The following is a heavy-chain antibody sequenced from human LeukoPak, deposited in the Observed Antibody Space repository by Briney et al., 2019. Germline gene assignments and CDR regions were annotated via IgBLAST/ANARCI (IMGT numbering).Heavy chain of an antibody. V-gene: IGHV4-59*01. CDR3: ARNLIPEQLVLNF. D-gene: IGHD6-13*01. CDR2: IFYSGST. J-gene: IGHJ4*02. CDR1: GGSISSYY. Sequence: SETLSLTCTVSGGSISSYYWSWIRQPPGKGLEYIGNIFYSGSTKYNPSLKSRATISVDTSKNQFSLNLKSVTPEDTAVYYCARNLIPEQLVLNFWGQGTLVTVSS.